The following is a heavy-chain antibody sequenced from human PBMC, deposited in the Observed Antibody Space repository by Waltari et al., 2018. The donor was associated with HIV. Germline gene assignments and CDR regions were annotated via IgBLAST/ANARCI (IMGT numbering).Heavy chain of an antibody. CDR3: AHRRADIVVVPAARYQPVSFDY. CDR2: IYWDDDK. Sequence: QITLKESGPTLVKPTQTLTLTCTFSGFSLSTSGVGVGWIRQPPGKALEWLALIYWDDDKRYSPSLKSRLTITKDTSKNQVVLTMTNMDPVDTATYYCAHRRADIVVVPAARYQPVSFDYWGQGTLVTVSS. D-gene: IGHD2-2*01. J-gene: IGHJ4*02. V-gene: IGHV2-5*02. CDR1: GFSLSTSGVG.